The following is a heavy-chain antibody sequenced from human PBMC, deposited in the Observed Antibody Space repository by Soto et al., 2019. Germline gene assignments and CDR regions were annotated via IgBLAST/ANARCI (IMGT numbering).Heavy chain of an antibody. Sequence: GGSLRLSCAASGFTFSDYYMSWIRQAPGKGLEWVSYISSSSSYTNYADSVKGRFTISRDNAKNSLYLQMNSLRAEDTAVYYCARASDYYYGMDVWGQGTTVTVSS. J-gene: IGHJ6*02. CDR1: GFTFSDYY. V-gene: IGHV3-11*06. CDR2: ISSSSSYT. CDR3: ARASDYYYGMDV.